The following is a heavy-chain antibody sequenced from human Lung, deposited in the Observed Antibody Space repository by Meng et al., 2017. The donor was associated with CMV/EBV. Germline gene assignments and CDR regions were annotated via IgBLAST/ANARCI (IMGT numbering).Heavy chain of an antibody. V-gene: IGHV3-33*06. CDR2: IWYDGRNK. CDR3: AKWIGGSNYYGMDV. J-gene: IGHJ6*02. Sequence: SCAASGFTFSSYGMHWVRQAPGKGLEWVAVIWYDGRNKYYADSVKGRFTISRDNSKNTLYLQMNSLRAEDTAVYYCAKWIGGSNYYGMDVWGQGXTVTVSS. D-gene: IGHD2-15*01. CDR1: GFTFSSYG.